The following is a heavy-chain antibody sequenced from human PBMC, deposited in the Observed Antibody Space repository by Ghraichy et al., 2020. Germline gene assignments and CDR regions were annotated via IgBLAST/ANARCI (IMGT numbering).Heavy chain of an antibody. CDR1: VFTFSSYD. V-gene: IGHV3-48*02. CDR3: ARDLFDQSLDY. J-gene: IGHJ4*02. CDR2: IRTTSSTI. Sequence: GGSLKLSCTASVFTFSSYDMNCVRQVPGKGLEWVSYIRTTSSTIYYIDSVKGRFTISRDNAKNSVYLQMNSLRDEDTAVYYCARDLFDQSLDYWGQGTLVTVSS.